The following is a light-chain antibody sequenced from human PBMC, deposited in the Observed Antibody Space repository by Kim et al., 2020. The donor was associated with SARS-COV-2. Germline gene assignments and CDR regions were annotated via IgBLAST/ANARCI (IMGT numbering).Light chain of an antibody. V-gene: IGLV2-8*01. CDR3: SSYAGSDNYV. Sequence: QSALTQPPSASGSPGQSVTISCTGTISDVGGYSYVSWYQQHPGKAPKLMIYEVSKRPSGVPDRFSGSKSGNTASLTVSGLQAEDEADYYCSSYAGSDNYVFGTGTKVTVL. CDR2: EVS. CDR1: ISDVGGYSY. J-gene: IGLJ1*01.